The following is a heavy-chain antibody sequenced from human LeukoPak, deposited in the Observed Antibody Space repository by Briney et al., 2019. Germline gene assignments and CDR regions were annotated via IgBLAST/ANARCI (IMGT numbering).Heavy chain of an antibody. CDR3: ARDLPYSSSWYGFDY. Sequence: ASVKVSCKASGYTFTGYYMHWVRQAPGQGLEWMGWINTNTGNPTYAQGFTGRFVFSLDTSVSTAYLQISSLKAEDTAVYYCARDLPYSSSWYGFDYWGQGTLVTVSS. CDR2: INTNTGNP. V-gene: IGHV7-4-1*02. CDR1: GYTFTGYY. J-gene: IGHJ4*02. D-gene: IGHD6-13*01.